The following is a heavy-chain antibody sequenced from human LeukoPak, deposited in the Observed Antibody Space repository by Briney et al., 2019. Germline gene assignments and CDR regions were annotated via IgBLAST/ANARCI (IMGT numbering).Heavy chain of an antibody. V-gene: IGHV4-59*01. CDR1: GGSISSYY. J-gene: IGHJ4*02. Sequence: SETLSLTCTVSGGSISSYYWSWIRQPPGKGLEWIGYIYYSGSTNYNPSLKSRVTISVDTSKNQFSLKLSSVTAADTAVYYCARVRRHSSSWLNYFDYWGQGTLVTVSS. CDR2: IYYSGST. D-gene: IGHD6-13*01. CDR3: ARVRRHSSSWLNYFDY.